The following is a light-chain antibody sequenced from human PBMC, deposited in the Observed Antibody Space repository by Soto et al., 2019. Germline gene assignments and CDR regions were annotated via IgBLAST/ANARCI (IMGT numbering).Light chain of an antibody. CDR2: ASS. CDR1: QSVYNNF. CDR3: QLYGISPQ. J-gene: IGKJ5*01. V-gene: IGKV3-20*01. Sequence: DIVVTQSPGTLSLSPGATATLSCRASQSVYNNFLAWYQHKPGQAPRLLIYASSNRATGIPDRFSGSASGPDFTLTINRLEPEDFAVYYCQLYGISPQFGQGTRLEIK.